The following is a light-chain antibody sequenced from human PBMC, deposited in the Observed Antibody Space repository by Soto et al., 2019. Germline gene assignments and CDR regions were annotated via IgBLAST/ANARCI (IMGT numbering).Light chain of an antibody. J-gene: IGLJ2*01. CDR2: DTS. CDR1: TGAVTSGHY. CDR3: LLHYSDSLA. V-gene: IGLV7-46*01. Sequence: QAVVTQEPSLTVSPGGTVTLTCGSRTGAVTSGHYPYWFQQKPGQAPRTLIYDTSNKHSWTPARFSGSLLGGKAALTLSGAQPEDEPDYYCLLHYSDSLAFGGGTKLTVL.